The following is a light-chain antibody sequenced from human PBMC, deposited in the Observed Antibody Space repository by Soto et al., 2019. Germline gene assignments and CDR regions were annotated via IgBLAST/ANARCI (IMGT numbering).Light chain of an antibody. CDR2: ANS. CDR3: QSYDSSLRSVV. CDR1: SSNIGAGYD. J-gene: IGLJ2*01. V-gene: IGLV1-40*01. Sequence: HSVLTQPPSVSGAAGQRVTISCTGSSSNIGAGYDVHWYQQLPRTAPKLLIYANSNRPSGVPDRFYGSKSGTSASLAITGLQAEDEADYYCQSYDSSLRSVVFGGGTKLTVL.